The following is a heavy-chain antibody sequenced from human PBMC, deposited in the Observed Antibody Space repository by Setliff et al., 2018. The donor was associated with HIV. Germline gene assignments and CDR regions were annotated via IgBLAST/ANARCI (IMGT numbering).Heavy chain of an antibody. CDR2: IHHTGYM. D-gene: IGHD6-19*01. V-gene: IGHV4-34*01. Sequence: LSLTCAVHGGPFSDHYWNWIRQPPGKGLEWIAEIHHTGYMNYNPSLKSRVTISRDTSTNQFSLKVSSVTAADTAIYYCVMNGWYSLEYWGQGMLVTVSS. CDR3: VMNGWYSLEY. J-gene: IGHJ4*02. CDR1: GGPFSDHY.